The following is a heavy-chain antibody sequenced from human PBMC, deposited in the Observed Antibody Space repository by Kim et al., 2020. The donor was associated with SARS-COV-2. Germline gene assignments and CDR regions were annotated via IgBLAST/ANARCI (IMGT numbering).Heavy chain of an antibody. V-gene: IGHV3-48*03. CDR3: ARYRRTYCSGGSCYSDPLTYYYYYYGMDV. CDR1: GFTFSSYE. Sequence: GGSLRLSCAASGFTFSSYEMNWVRQAPGKGLEWVSYISSSGSTIYYADSLKGRFTISRDNAKNSLYLQMNSLRAEDTAVYYCARYRRTYCSGGSCYSDPLTYYYYYYGMDVWGQGTTVTVSS. D-gene: IGHD2-15*01. J-gene: IGHJ6*01. CDR2: ISSSGSTI.